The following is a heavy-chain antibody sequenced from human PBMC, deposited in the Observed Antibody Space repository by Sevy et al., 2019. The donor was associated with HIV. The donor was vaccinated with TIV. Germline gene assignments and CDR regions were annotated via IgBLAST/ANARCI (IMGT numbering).Heavy chain of an antibody. V-gene: IGHV5-51*01. CDR3: TRWRGDGYNGFDY. Sequence: GESLKISCKGSGYTFTSYWIGWVRQMPGKGLEWMGIIDPGDSDIRYSPSFQGQVTISADKSINTAFLQWSSLKASDTATYYCTRWRGDGYNGFDYWGQGTLVTVSS. CDR2: IDPGDSDI. D-gene: IGHD5-18*01. CDR1: GYTFTSYW. J-gene: IGHJ4*02.